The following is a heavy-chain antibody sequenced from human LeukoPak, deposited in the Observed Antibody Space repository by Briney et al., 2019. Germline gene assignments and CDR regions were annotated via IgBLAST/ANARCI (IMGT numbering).Heavy chain of an antibody. Sequence: SETLSLTCTVSGGSIRSGSYYWSWIRQHPGKGLEWIGYIYFSGSTYYNPTLKSRASVSVDTSKSQFSLRLTSVTAADTAVYYCARRAPFSNWFDPWGQGTLVIVSS. D-gene: IGHD2-2*01. V-gene: IGHV4-31*03. CDR3: ARRAPFSNWFDP. J-gene: IGHJ5*02. CDR2: IYFSGST. CDR1: GGSIRSGSYY.